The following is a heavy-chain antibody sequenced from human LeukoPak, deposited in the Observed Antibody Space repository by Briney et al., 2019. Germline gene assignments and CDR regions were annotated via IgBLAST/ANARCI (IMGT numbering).Heavy chain of an antibody. CDR3: ARGGYDYSDYWYFQH. J-gene: IGHJ1*01. V-gene: IGHV3-48*03. D-gene: IGHD4-11*01. CDR2: ISSSGSTI. CDR1: GFTFSSYE. Sequence: PGGSLRLSCAASGFTFSSYEMNWVRQAPGKRLEWVSYISSSGSTIYYADSVKGRFTISRDNAKTSLYLQMDSLRAEDTAVYYCARGGYDYSDYWYFQHWGQGSLVTVSS.